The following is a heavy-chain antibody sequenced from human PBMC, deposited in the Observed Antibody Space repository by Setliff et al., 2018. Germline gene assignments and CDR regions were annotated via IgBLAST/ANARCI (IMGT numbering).Heavy chain of an antibody. J-gene: IGHJ6*02. CDR2: IYHSGST. V-gene: IGHV4-4*02. D-gene: IGHD1-26*01. CDR1: GDSISSSNW. CDR3: ARSSYSGSYLNV. Sequence: SETLSLTCAVSGDSISSSNWWNWVRQPPGKGLEWIGEIYHSGSTKYNPSLKSRVTISVDKSKNQFSLKLSSVTAADTAVYHCARSSYSGSYLNVWGQGTTVTVSS.